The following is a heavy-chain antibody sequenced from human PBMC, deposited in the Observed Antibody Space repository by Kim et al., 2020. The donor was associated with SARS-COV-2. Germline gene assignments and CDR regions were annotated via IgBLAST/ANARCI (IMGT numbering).Heavy chain of an antibody. Sequence: SETLSLTCTVSGGSISSSSYYWGWIRQPPGKGLEWIGSIYYSGSTYYNPSLKSRVTISVDTSKNQFSLKLSSVTAADTAVYYCARGPPYLWGQGTMVTVSS. D-gene: IGHD3-16*01. J-gene: IGHJ3*01. V-gene: IGHV4-39*07. CDR1: GGSISSSSYY. CDR2: IYYSGST. CDR3: ARGPPYL.